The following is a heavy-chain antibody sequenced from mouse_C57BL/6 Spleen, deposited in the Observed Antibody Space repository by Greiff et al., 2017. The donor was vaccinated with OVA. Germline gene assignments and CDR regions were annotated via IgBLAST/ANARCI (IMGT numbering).Heavy chain of an antibody. J-gene: IGHJ2*01. V-gene: IGHV1-82*01. D-gene: IGHD2-3*01. CDR1: GYAFSSSW. CDR2: IYPGDGDT. Sequence: QVQLQQSGPELVKPGASVKISCKASGYAFSSSWMNWVKQRPGKGLEWIGRIYPGDGDTNYNGKFKGKATLTADKSSSTAYMQLSSLTSEDSAVYFCARSVYDGYYDYFDYRGQGTTLTVSS. CDR3: ARSVYDGYYDYFDY.